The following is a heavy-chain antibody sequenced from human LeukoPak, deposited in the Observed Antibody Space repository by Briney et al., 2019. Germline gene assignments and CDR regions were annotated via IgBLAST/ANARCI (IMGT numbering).Heavy chain of an antibody. Sequence: GRSLRLSCAASGFTFDDYAMHWVRQAPGKGLEWVSGISWNSGSIGYADSVKGRFTISRDNAKNSLYLQMNSLRAEDTALYYCAKDMSGYSYGPFDYWAQGTLVTVSS. V-gene: IGHV3-9*01. J-gene: IGHJ4*02. CDR3: AKDMSGYSYGPFDY. D-gene: IGHD5-18*01. CDR1: GFTFDDYA. CDR2: ISWNSGSI.